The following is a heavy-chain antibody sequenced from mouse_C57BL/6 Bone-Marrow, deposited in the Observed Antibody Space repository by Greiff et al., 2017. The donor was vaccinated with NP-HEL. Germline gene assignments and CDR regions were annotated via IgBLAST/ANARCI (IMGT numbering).Heavy chain of an antibody. D-gene: IGHD1-1*01. Sequence: QVQLKESGPELVKPGASVKISCKASGYTFTDYYINWVKQRPGQGLEWIGWIFPGSVSTYYNEKFKGKATLTVDKSSSTAYMLLSSLTSEDSAVYFCARDDYYGSSYEGMDYWGQGTSVTVSS. CDR3: ARDDYYGSSYEGMDY. CDR2: IFPGSVST. J-gene: IGHJ4*01. V-gene: IGHV1-75*01. CDR1: GYTFTDYY.